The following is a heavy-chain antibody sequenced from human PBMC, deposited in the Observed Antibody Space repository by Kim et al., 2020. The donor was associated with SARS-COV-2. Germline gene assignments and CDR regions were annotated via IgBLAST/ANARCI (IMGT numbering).Heavy chain of an antibody. CDR3: ARDGYDEQYGMDV. V-gene: IGHV1-2*06. J-gene: IGHJ6*02. CDR1: GYTFTGYY. D-gene: IGHD5-12*01. CDR2: INPNSGGT. Sequence: ASVKVSCKASGYTFTGYYMHWVRRAPGQGLEWMGRINPNSGGTNYAQKFQGRVTMTRDTSISTAYMELSRLRSDDTAVYYCARDGYDEQYGMDVWGQGTTVTVSS.